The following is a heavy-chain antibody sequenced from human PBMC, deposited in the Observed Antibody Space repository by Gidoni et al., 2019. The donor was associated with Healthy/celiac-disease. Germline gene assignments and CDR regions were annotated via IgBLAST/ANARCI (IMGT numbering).Heavy chain of an antibody. CDR1: GGTFSSYA. CDR3: ARDLLRSPDYYYGMDV. V-gene: IGHV1-69*01. D-gene: IGHD3-10*01. Sequence: GSSVKVSCKASGGTFSSYAISWVRQAPGQGLEWMGGIIPIFGTANYAQKFQGRVTITADESTSTAYMELSSLRSEDTAVYYCARDLLRSPDYYYGMDVWGQGTTVTVSS. CDR2: IIPIFGTA. J-gene: IGHJ6*02.